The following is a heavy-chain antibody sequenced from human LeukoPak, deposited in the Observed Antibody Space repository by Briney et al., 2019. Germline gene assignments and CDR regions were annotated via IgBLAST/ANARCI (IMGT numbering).Heavy chain of an antibody. D-gene: IGHD3-16*01. CDR3: AKDRKYDYVWGSYAYYY. CDR2: ISGSGGST. CDR1: GFTFGSYA. Sequence: QAGGSLRLSCAASGFTFGSYAMSWVRQAPGKGLEWVSAISGSGGSTYYADSVKGRFTIPRDNSKNTLYLQMNSLRAEDTAVYYCAKDRKYDYVWGSYAYYYWGQGTLVTVSS. V-gene: IGHV3-23*01. J-gene: IGHJ4*02.